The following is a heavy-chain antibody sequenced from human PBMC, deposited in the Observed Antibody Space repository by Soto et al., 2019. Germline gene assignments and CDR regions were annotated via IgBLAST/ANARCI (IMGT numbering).Heavy chain of an antibody. Sequence: QVQLVQSGAEVKKSGSSVKVSCKASGGTFGRSAISWVRQAPGQGLEWMGGIIPMFGTATSAQKFQGRVTSTADESTGTVYMELSSLRPDDTAVYYCARLTYSDTWPVFDYWGQGTLVTVSS. D-gene: IGHD1-26*01. CDR3: ARLTYSDTWPVFDY. CDR2: IIPMFGTA. CDR1: GGTFGRSA. J-gene: IGHJ4*02. V-gene: IGHV1-69*12.